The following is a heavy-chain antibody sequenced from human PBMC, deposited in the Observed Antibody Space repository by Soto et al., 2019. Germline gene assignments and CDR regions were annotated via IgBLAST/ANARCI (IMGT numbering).Heavy chain of an antibody. CDR3: ARPIVSAASSFDY. CDR2: IYPDDSDA. V-gene: IGHV5-51*01. D-gene: IGHD2-2*01. Sequence: GESLKISCKGSGYNFSNYWIGWVRQMPGKGLECMGIIYPDDSDAKYSPAFQGQVTISADKSNSTAYLQWSSLRASDTAMYYCARPIVSAASSFDYWGQGTLVTVSS. CDR1: GYNFSNYW. J-gene: IGHJ4*02.